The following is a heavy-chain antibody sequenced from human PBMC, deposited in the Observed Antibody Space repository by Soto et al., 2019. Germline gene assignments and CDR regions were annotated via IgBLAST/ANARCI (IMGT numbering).Heavy chain of an antibody. Sequence: EVQLVESGGGLIQPGGSLRLSCAVSGFTVSNNYMSWVRQAPGKGLEGVSVIYSGGYTAYGDSVKGRFTISRDNSKNTLFLQKNGRGAERTAGFFRGTRGGGGGYWGQGTLVTVSS. V-gene: IGHV3-53*01. CDR3: GTRGGGGGY. CDR2: IYSGGYT. D-gene: IGHD3-10*01. J-gene: IGHJ4*02. CDR1: GFTVSNNY.